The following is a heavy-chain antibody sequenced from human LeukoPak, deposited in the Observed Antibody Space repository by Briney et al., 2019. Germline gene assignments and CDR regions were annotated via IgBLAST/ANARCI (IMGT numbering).Heavy chain of an antibody. Sequence: ASVKVSCKASGYTFTSYGISWVRQAPGQGREWMGWISAYNGNTNYAQKLQGRVTMTTDTSTSTAYMELRSLRSDDTAVYYCARDLRGGYNWNYAGYWGQGTLVTVSS. V-gene: IGHV1-18*01. CDR3: ARDLRGGYNWNYAGY. CDR2: ISAYNGNT. CDR1: GYTFTSYG. D-gene: IGHD1-20*01. J-gene: IGHJ4*02.